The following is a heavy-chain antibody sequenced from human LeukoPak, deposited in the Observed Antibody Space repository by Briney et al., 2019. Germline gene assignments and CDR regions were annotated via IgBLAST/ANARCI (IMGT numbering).Heavy chain of an antibody. CDR2: IYSDNT. Sequence: GGSLRLPCAASGFTVSSNYMSWVRQAPGKGLEWVSFIYSDNTHYSDSVKGRFTISRDNSKNTLYLQMNTLRVEDTAIYFCAKDPWSGGSFGVHWGQGTLVTVSS. CDR3: AKDPWSGGSFGVH. V-gene: IGHV3-66*03. D-gene: IGHD2-15*01. CDR1: GFTVSSNY. J-gene: IGHJ4*02.